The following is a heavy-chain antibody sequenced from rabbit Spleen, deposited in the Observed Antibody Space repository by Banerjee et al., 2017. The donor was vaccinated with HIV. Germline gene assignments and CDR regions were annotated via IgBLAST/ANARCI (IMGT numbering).Heavy chain of an antibody. CDR2: IDANSSGTT. D-gene: IGHD2-1*01. V-gene: IGHV1S40*01. J-gene: IGHJ6*01. CDR3: ARGAWSNDCMNL. CDR1: GFTLSSYY. Sequence: QSLEESGGDLVKPGASLPLTCTASGFTLSSYYMCWVRQAPGKGLEWIACIDANSSGTTSYASWAKGRFTISKTSSATVTLQMPSLTAADTATYFCARGAWSNDCMNLWGPGTLVTVS.